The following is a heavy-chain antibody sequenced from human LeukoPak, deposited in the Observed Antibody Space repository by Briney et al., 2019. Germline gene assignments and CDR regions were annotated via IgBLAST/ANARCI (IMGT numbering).Heavy chain of an antibody. CDR2: ISGSGGST. V-gene: IGHV3-23*01. Sequence: PGGSLRLSCAASGFTFSSYAMSWVRQAPGKGLEWVSAISGSGGSTYYADSVKGRFTISRDNSKNTLYLQMNSLRAEDTAVYYCAKETYYHDSSGYYPYYFDYWGQGTLVTVSS. CDR1: GFTFSSYA. CDR3: AKETYYHDSSGYYPYYFDY. J-gene: IGHJ4*02. D-gene: IGHD3-22*01.